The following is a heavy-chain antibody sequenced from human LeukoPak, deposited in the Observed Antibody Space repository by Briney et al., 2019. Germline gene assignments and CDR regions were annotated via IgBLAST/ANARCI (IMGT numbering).Heavy chain of an antibody. CDR3: AKSNYYGSGSYSEDAYDI. V-gene: IGHV3-23*01. J-gene: IGHJ3*02. D-gene: IGHD3-10*01. CDR1: GFTFSSYA. CDR2: ISGSGGST. Sequence: GGSLRLSCAASGFTFSSYAMSWVRQAPGKGLEWVSAISGSGGSTYYADSVKGRFTISRDNSKNTLYLQMNSLRGEDTAVYYCAKSNYYGSGSYSEDAYDIWGQGTMVTVSS.